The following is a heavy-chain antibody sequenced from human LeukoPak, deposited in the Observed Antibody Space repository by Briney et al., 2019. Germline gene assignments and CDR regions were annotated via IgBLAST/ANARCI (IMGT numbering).Heavy chain of an antibody. CDR1: GYSISSGYY. CDR3: ARGGGWFDP. V-gene: IGHV4-38-2*02. D-gene: IGHD3-16*01. CDR2: IYHSGST. Sequence: PSETLSLTCTVSGYSISSGYYWGWIRQPPGKGLEWIGSIYHSGSTYYNPSLKSRVTISVDTSKNQFSLKPSSVTAADTAVYYCARGGGWFDPWGQGTLVTVSS. J-gene: IGHJ5*02.